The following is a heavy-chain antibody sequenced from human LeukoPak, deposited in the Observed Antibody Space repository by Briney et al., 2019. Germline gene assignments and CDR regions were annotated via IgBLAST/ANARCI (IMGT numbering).Heavy chain of an antibody. CDR2: ISSSSSYI. Sequence: GRSLRLSCAPSGFTFTSYSMNTVRQAPGNGLEWVSSISSSSSYIYYADSVKGRFTISRDNAKNSLYLQMNSLRAEDTAVYYCAREYYDSSGPDYWGQGTLVTVSS. CDR1: GFTFTSYS. J-gene: IGHJ4*02. D-gene: IGHD3-22*01. CDR3: AREYYDSSGPDY. V-gene: IGHV3-21*01.